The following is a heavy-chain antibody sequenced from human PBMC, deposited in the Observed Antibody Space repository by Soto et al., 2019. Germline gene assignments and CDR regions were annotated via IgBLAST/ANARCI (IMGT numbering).Heavy chain of an antibody. CDR2: ISFDEVNK. J-gene: IGHJ3*01. Sequence: QVQLVEAGGGVVQPGRSLRLSCAASGFTLRDYALHWVRQAPGKGLEWVAVISFDEVNKFYVESVKGRFTILRDNSNNTVFLQMNSLRVEDTAVYFCARKRKTTYFLWDALDLWGQGTMVTVSS. V-gene: IGHV3-30-3*01. CDR3: ARKRKTTYFLWDALDL. D-gene: IGHD1-26*01. CDR1: GFTLRDYA.